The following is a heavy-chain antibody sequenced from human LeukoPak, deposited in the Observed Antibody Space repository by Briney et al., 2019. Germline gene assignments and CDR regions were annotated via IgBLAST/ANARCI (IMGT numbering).Heavy chain of an antibody. J-gene: IGHJ6*02. CDR1: GDSVSSNSAT. Sequence: SQTLSLTCAVSGDSVSSNSATWNWIRQSPSRGLEWLGRTYYRSKWYNDYAVSVKSRITVNPDSSRNQFSLQLNSVTPEDTAVYYCARVPSPAVTGLMDVWGQGATVTVSS. CDR3: ARVPSPAVTGLMDV. D-gene: IGHD6-19*01. V-gene: IGHV6-1*01. CDR2: TYYRSKWYN.